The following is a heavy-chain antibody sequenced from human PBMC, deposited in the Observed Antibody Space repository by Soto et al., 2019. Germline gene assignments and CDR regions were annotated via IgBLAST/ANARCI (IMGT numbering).Heavy chain of an antibody. Sequence: QVQLVQSGVEVKKPGASVKVSCKASGYTFTSYGISWVRQAPGQGLEWMGWIRTSNSNTNYAKNLQGRVTMTTDTSTSTAYMELRSLRSDDTAVYYCARGAFGEVSFDYWGQGTQVTVSS. D-gene: IGHD3-10*01. V-gene: IGHV1-18*01. CDR1: GYTFTSYG. J-gene: IGHJ4*02. CDR3: ARGAFGEVSFDY. CDR2: IRTSNSNT.